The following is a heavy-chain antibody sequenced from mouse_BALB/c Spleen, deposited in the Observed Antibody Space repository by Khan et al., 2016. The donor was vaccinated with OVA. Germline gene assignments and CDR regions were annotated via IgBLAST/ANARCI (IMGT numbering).Heavy chain of an antibody. CDR1: GFSLTYYG. D-gene: IGHD2-4*01. CDR3: VRNYEYDEGLDY. V-gene: IGHV2-2*02. CDR2: IWRGGST. J-gene: IGHJ3*01. Sequence: QVQLQQSGPGLVQPSQSLSITCTVSGFSLTYYGVHWVRQSPGKGLEWLGVIWRGGSTDYNAAFISRLSISKDNSKSQGFFKMNSLQPNDTAIDDCVRNYEYDEGLDYWGQGTLVTVSS.